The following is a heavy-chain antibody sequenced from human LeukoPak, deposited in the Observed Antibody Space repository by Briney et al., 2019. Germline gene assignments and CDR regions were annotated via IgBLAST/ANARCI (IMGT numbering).Heavy chain of an antibody. CDR3: ARPYDGAFDI. Sequence: GGSLRLSCVTSGFSVSNNYMSWVRQAPGKGLEWVSYISSSSSTIYYADSVKGRFTISRDNAKNSLYLQMNSLRDEDTAVYYCARPYDGAFDIWGQGTMVTVSS. CDR2: ISSSSSTI. D-gene: IGHD3-22*01. V-gene: IGHV3-48*02. CDR1: GFSVSNNY. J-gene: IGHJ3*02.